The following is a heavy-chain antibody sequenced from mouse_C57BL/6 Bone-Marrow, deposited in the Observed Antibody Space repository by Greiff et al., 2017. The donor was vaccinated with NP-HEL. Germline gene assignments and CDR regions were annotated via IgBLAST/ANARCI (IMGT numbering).Heavy chain of an antibody. CDR3: ARADYL. V-gene: IGHV3-6*01. J-gene: IGHJ3*01. D-gene: IGHD2-4*01. Sequence: EVKLQESGPGLVKPSQSLSLTCSVTGYSITSGYYWNWIRQFPGNKLEWMGYISYDGSNNYNPSLKNRISITRDTSKNQFFLKLNSVTTEDTATYYCARADYLWGQGTLVTVSA. CDR1: GYSITSGYY. CDR2: ISYDGSN.